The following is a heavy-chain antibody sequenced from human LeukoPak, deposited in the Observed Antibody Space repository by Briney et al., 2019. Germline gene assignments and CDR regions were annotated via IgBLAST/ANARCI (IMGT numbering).Heavy chain of an antibody. J-gene: IGHJ4*02. D-gene: IGHD3-10*01. CDR2: ISGSGTTT. CDR3: AKDYAYYYGSGIGGFDY. V-gene: IGHV3-23*01. Sequence: PGGSLRLSCAASGFTFSSYAMSWVRKAPGKGLERVSAISGSGTTTYYADSVKGRFTISRDKSNNTLYLQMNSLRAEDTAVYYCAKDYAYYYGSGIGGFDYWGQGTLVTVSS. CDR1: GFTFSSYA.